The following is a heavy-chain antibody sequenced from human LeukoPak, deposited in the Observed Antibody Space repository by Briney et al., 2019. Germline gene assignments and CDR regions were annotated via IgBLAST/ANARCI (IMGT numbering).Heavy chain of an antibody. CDR1: GGSFSGCY. J-gene: IGHJ4*02. CDR3: ARLNLPATRFDY. V-gene: IGHV4-59*10. CDR2: IHTSGST. D-gene: IGHD5-24*01. Sequence: SETLSLTCAVYGGSFSGCYWPWIRQPAGKGLEWMGRIHTSGSTKYNPSLKSRVTKSVDTSKNQFSLKLSSVTAADTAGYYCARLNLPATRFDYWGQGTLVTVSS.